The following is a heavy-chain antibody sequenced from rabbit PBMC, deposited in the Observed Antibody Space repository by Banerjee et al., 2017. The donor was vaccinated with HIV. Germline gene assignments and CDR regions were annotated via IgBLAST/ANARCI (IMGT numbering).Heavy chain of an antibody. CDR3: ARGDAGYGVGYALTRLDL. CDR1: GFSFSSSYY. CDR2: IVTGSGAT. V-gene: IGHV1S40*01. D-gene: IGHD6-1*01. Sequence: QSLEESGGDLVKPGASLTLTCTASGFSFSSSYYMYWVRQAPGKGLEWIACIVTGSGATYYATWAKDRFTFSKTSSTTVTLQMTSLTAADTATYFCARGDAGYGVGYALTRLDLWGPGTLVTVS. J-gene: IGHJ6*01.